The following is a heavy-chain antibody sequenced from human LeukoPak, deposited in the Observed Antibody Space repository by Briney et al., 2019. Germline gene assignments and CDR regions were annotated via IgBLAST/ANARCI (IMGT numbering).Heavy chain of an antibody. D-gene: IGHD2-21*02. CDR1: GGSISNYY. Sequence: SETLSLTCTVSGGSISNYYWSWIRQPPGKGLDWSGYIYTSGSTNYNPSLQSRVTISVDTSKNHFSLKLSSVTAADTAVYYCARTVVVTAMHFFDYWGQGTLFTVSS. J-gene: IGHJ4*02. V-gene: IGHV4-4*09. CDR2: IYTSGST. CDR3: ARTVVVTAMHFFDY.